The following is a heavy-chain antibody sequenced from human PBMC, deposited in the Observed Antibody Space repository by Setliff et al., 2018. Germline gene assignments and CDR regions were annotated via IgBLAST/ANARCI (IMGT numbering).Heavy chain of an antibody. D-gene: IGHD1-26*01. CDR1: GGSFSGYY. CDR2: IIHSGST. V-gene: IGHV4-34*12. J-gene: IGHJ4*02. CDR3: ARSFSRSGKFLLDY. Sequence: SETLSLTCAVYGGSFSGYYWSWIRQPPGKRLEWIGEIIHSGSTNYNPSLKSRVTISMDTSKNQFSLKVPSVTAADTAVYYCARSFSRSGKFLLDYWGQGALVTGSS.